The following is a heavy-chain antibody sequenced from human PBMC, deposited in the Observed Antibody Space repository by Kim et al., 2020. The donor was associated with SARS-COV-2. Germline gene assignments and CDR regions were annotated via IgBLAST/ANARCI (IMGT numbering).Heavy chain of an antibody. CDR1: GFTFRGFA. V-gene: IGHV3-23*01. CDR3: TKDRGLRSHEY. D-gene: IGHD1-26*01. Sequence: GESLKISCVGSGFTFRGFAMSWVRQAPGKGLEWVSAITASGLNSYYADFVKGRIIISRDNSNDTLYLQLNSLRADDTATYFCTKDRGLRSHEYWGQGTLV. J-gene: IGHJ4*02. CDR2: ITASGLNS.